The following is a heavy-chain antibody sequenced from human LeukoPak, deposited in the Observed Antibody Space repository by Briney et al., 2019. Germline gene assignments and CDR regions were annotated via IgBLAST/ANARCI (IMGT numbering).Heavy chain of an antibody. Sequence: ASVKVSCKASGGTFSSYAISWVRQAPGQGLEWMGGIIPIFGTANYAQKFQGRVTITADEPTSTAYMELSSLRSEDTAVYYCAREFSRCSSTSCYGLYYYYYYGMDVWGQGTTVTVSS. CDR2: IIPIFGTA. D-gene: IGHD2-2*01. CDR1: GGTFSSYA. V-gene: IGHV1-69*13. CDR3: AREFSRCSSTSCYGLYYYYYYGMDV. J-gene: IGHJ6*02.